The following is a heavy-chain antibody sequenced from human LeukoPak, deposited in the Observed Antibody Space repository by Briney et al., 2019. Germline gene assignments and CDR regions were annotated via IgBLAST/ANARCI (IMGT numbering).Heavy chain of an antibody. D-gene: IGHD2-15*01. CDR1: GGTFSSYA. V-gene: IGHV1-69*01. CDR3: ARSDRGHCSGGSCYREGYYYYYMDV. Sequence: SVKVSCKASGGTFSSYAISWVRQAPGQGPEWMGGIIPIFGTANYAQKFQGRVTITADESTSTAYMELSSLRSEDTAVYYCARSDRGHCSGGSCYREGYYYYYMDVWGKGTTVTVSS. J-gene: IGHJ6*03. CDR2: IIPIFGTA.